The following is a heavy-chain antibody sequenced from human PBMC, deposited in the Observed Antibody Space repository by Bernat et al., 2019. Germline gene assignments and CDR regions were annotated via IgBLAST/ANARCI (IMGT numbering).Heavy chain of an antibody. V-gene: IGHV3-66*01. J-gene: IGHJ4*02. CDR1: GFTVSSNY. CDR2: IYSGGST. Sequence: EVQLVESGGGSVQPGGSLRLSCAASGFTVSSNYMSWVRQAPGKGLEWVSVIYSGGSTYYADSVKGRFTISRDNSKNTLYLQMNSLRAEDTAVYYCASSSYYGNPLDYWGQGTLVTVSS. D-gene: IGHD3-3*01. CDR3: ASSSYYGNPLDY.